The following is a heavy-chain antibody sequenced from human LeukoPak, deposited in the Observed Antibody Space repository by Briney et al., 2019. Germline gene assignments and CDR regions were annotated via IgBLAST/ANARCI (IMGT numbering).Heavy chain of an antibody. CDR1: GFTFSS. CDR3: AKRAVTFDY. D-gene: IGHD4-17*01. Sequence: GGSLRLSCAASGFTFSSMSWVRQAPGKGLEWVSALTASGTDINTYYADFVKGRFTISRDSSKNTLYLQMNSLRTEDTAIYYCAKRAVTFDYWGQGTLVTVSS. J-gene: IGHJ4*02. CDR2: LTASGTDINT. V-gene: IGHV3-23*01.